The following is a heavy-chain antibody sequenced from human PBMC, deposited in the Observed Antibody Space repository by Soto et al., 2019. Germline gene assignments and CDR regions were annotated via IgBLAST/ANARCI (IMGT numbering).Heavy chain of an antibody. CDR1: GGTFSSYA. Sequence: QVQLVQSGAEVKKPGSSVKVSCKASGGTFSSYAISWVRQAPGQGLEWMGGIIPIFGTANYAQKVQGRVTITADESTSTAYMELSSLRSEDTAVYYCARDIDGGSGRPGYFDYWGQGTLVTVSS. V-gene: IGHV1-69*01. CDR3: ARDIDGGSGRPGYFDY. D-gene: IGHD6-19*01. J-gene: IGHJ4*02. CDR2: IIPIFGTA.